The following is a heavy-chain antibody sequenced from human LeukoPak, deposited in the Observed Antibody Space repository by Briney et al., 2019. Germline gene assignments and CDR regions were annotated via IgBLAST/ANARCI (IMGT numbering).Heavy chain of an antibody. CDR3: ARVVGATSHDTFDV. Sequence: SQTLSLTCAVSGDSISRAYSWSWIRQPPGKGLEWIGYIYHTGSTSYNPSLKTRVTISIDGPRNQFSLKLSSVTAADTAMYYCARVVGATSHDTFDVWGQGTMVTVSS. CDR2: IYHTGST. V-gene: IGHV4-30-2*01. D-gene: IGHD1-26*01. CDR1: GDSISRAYS. J-gene: IGHJ3*01.